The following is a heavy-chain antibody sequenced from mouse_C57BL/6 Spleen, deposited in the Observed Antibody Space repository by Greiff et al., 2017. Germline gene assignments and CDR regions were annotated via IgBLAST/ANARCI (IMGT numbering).Heavy chain of an antibody. Sequence: VQLQQSGPELVKPGASVKISCKASGYSFTGYYMNWVKQSPEKSLEWIGEINPSTGGTTYNQKFKAKATLTVDKSSSTAYMQLKSLTSEDSAVYYCARMDGYYDVDYWGQGTTLTVSS. CDR3: ARMDGYYDVDY. V-gene: IGHV1-42*01. CDR2: INPSTGGT. CDR1: GYSFTGYY. D-gene: IGHD2-4*01. J-gene: IGHJ2*01.